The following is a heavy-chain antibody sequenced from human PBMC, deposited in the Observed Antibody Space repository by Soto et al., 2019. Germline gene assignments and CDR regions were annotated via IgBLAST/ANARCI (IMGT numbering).Heavy chain of an antibody. CDR2: IIPIFGTA. CDR3: ASSLRVEYSSSSPFDY. Sequence: QVQLVQSGAEVKKPGSSVKVSCKASGGTFSSYAISWVRQAPGQGLEWMGGIIPIFGTANYAQKFQGRVTLTADASTSTAYMELSSLRSEDTVVYYCASSLRVEYSSSSPFDYWGQGTLVTVSS. D-gene: IGHD6-6*01. J-gene: IGHJ4*02. CDR1: GGTFSSYA. V-gene: IGHV1-69*12.